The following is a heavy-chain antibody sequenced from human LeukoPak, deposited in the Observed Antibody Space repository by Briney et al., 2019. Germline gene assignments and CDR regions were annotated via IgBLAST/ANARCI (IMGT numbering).Heavy chain of an antibody. V-gene: IGHV3-9*01. Sequence: PGRSLRLSCAASGFTFDDYAMHWVRQAPGKGLEWVSGISWNSGSIGYADSVKGRFTISRDNAKNSLYLQMNSLRAEDTALYYCAKENYYDSSGYAFDIWGQGTMVTVSS. CDR1: GFTFDDYA. CDR2: ISWNSGSI. D-gene: IGHD3-22*01. J-gene: IGHJ3*02. CDR3: AKENYYDSSGYAFDI.